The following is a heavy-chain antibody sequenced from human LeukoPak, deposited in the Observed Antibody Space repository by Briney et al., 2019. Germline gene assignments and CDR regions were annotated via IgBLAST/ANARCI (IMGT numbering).Heavy chain of an antibody. V-gene: IGHV3-7*01. D-gene: IGHD3-10*01. CDR2: IKQDGSEK. J-gene: IGHJ5*02. Sequence: GGSLRHSRVASLFTLIRYWMSWVRPAPGKGGEWVAHIKQDGSEKYYVDSVKGRFTISRDNAKNSLYLQMNSLRAEDTAVYYCARDRGGMVRGVNNYFDPWGQGTLVTVSS. CDR3: ARDRGGMVRGVNNYFDP. CDR1: LFTLIRYW.